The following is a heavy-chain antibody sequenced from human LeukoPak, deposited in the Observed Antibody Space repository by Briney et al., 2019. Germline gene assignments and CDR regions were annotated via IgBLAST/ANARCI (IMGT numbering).Heavy chain of an antibody. CDR3: ARRLYYYDSSGYYYHDAFDI. V-gene: IGHV3-7*01. J-gene: IGHJ3*02. CDR1: GFTFSSYW. Sequence: PGGSLRLPCAASGFTFSSYWMSWVRQAPGKGLEWVANIKQDGSEKYYVDSVKGRFTISRDNAKNSLYLQMNSLRAEDTAVYYCARRLYYYDSSGYYYHDAFDIWGQGTMVTVSS. CDR2: IKQDGSEK. D-gene: IGHD3-22*01.